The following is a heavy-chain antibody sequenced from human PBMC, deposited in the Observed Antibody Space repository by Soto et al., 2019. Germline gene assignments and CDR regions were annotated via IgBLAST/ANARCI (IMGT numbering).Heavy chain of an antibody. J-gene: IGHJ3*01. D-gene: IGHD3-10*01. V-gene: IGHV3-74*01. CDR1: GFTFDYYW. CDR2: VHSGGTTT. Sequence: EVQLVESGGGLVQPGESLRLSCAASGFTFDYYWMHWVRQAPGKGLVWVSRVHSGGTTTTYADSVKGRFTISRDNARNTVSLQMSSLRAEDTAIYYRARGDRGGFDLWGHGTMVTVSS. CDR3: ARGDRGGFDL.